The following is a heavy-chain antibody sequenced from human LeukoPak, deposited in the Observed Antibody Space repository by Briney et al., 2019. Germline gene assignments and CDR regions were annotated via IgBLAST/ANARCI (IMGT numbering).Heavy chain of an antibody. J-gene: IGHJ6*03. CDR3: ARGLSTGIGYYYMDV. CDR1: GFTLDDYC. V-gene: IGHV3-20*04. D-gene: IGHD2-21*02. Sequence: GGSLRLSCAVSGFTLDDYCMSWVSHAPGKGLEWVSGTHWNGGSTGYADSVEGRFTHSRDNAKNSLYMQVNSLRAEDTALYYCARGLSTGIGYYYMDVWGKGTTVTVSS. CDR2: THWNGGST.